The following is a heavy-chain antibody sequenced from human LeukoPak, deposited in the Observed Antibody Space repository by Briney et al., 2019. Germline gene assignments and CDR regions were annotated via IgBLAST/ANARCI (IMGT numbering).Heavy chain of an antibody. Sequence: PSQTLSLTSAVSGYSTSSVSYWGWIRQPPGKGLEYIGCMYHSGSTYYNPSHKSRVTISVDTSKNQFPPNIRAVTAAETAVYYCARQSNTLISPRQFAFWGRRTDVTVSS. V-gene: IGHV4-38-2*01. J-gene: IGHJ4*02. CDR3: ARQSNTLISPRQFAF. D-gene: IGHD2-8*01. CDR2: MYHSGST. CDR1: GYSTSSVSY.